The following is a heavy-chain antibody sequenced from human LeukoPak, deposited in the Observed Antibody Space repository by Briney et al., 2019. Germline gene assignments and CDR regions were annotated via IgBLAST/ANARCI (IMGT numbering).Heavy chain of an antibody. V-gene: IGHV3-21*04. CDR1: GFTFSSYN. Sequence: GGSLRLSCAASGFTFSSYNMNWVRQAPGKGLEWVSSISSSSDYIYYADSVKGRITISRDNSKNTLYLQMNSLRAEDTAVYYCAKHYDYVWGSLYWGQGTLVTVSS. CDR2: ISSSSDYI. D-gene: IGHD3-16*01. J-gene: IGHJ4*02. CDR3: AKHYDYVWGSLY.